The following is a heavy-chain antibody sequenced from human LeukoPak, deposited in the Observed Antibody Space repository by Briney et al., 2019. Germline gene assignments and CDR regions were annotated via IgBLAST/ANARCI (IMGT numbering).Heavy chain of an antibody. Sequence: PGGSLRLSCAASGFTFSDYSMNWVRPAPGKGLEWVSAISGSGGSTYYADSVKGRFTISRDNSKNTLYLQMNSLRAEDTAVYYCARLLRDGYNSCFDYWGQGTLVTVSS. D-gene: IGHD5-24*01. CDR2: ISGSGGST. CDR3: ARLLRDGYNSCFDY. V-gene: IGHV3-23*01. CDR1: GFTFSDYS. J-gene: IGHJ4*02.